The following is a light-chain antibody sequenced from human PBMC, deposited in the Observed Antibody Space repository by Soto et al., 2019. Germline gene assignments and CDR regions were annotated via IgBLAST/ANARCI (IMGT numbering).Light chain of an antibody. J-gene: IGLJ1*01. CDR1: SSDVGGYNY. Sequence: QSALTQPASVSGSPGQSITISCTGTSSDVGGYNYVSWYQHHPGKAPKLIIYDVSNRPSGVSNRFSGSKSGNTASLTISGLQHEDEADYYCSSYTTSNTRQIVCGTGTKLTVL. CDR2: DVS. CDR3: SSYTTSNTRQIV. V-gene: IGLV2-14*03.